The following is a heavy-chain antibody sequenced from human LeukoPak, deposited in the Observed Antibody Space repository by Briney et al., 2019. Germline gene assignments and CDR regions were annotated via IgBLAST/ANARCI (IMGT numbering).Heavy chain of an antibody. V-gene: IGHV3-21*01. CDR2: ISSSSSYI. J-gene: IGHJ6*02. Sequence: PGGSLRLSCAASGFTFSSYSMNWVRQAPGKGLEWVSSISSSSSYIYYADSVKGRFTISRDNAKNSLYLQMNSLRAEDTAVYYCARGVAYDSSGYYYGAGYYGMDVWGQGTLVTVSS. CDR3: ARGVAYDSSGYYYGAGYYGMDV. D-gene: IGHD3-22*01. CDR1: GFTFSSYS.